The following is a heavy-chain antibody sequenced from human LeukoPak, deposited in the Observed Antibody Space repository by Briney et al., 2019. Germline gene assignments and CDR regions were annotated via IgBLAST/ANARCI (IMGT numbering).Heavy chain of an antibody. D-gene: IGHD3-9*01. CDR1: GFTFSSYA. Sequence: GGSLRLSCAASGFTFSSYAMSWVRQAPGKGLEWVSAISGSGGSTYYADSVKGRFTISRDNSKNTLYLQMNSLRAEDTAVYYCAKLSSFSDILTGYYYPSWGYFDYWGQGTPVTVSS. V-gene: IGHV3-23*01. CDR3: AKLSSFSDILTGYYYPSWGYFDY. J-gene: IGHJ4*02. CDR2: ISGSGGST.